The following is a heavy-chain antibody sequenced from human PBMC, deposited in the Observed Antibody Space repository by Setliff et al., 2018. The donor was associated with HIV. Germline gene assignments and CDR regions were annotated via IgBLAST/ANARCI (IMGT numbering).Heavy chain of an antibody. Sequence: GGSLRLSCAASGFTLSDHWMHWVRQVPGKGLVWVSRTDHDGSITNYADFVKGRFTVSRDNAKNALYLQMTGLRVEDTAVYYCARDVYYGAGSLLHYYYLDLWGKGTAVTVSS. D-gene: IGHD3-10*01. V-gene: IGHV3-74*01. CDR2: TDHDGSIT. CDR1: GFTLSDHW. J-gene: IGHJ6*03. CDR3: ARDVYYGAGSLLHYYYLDL.